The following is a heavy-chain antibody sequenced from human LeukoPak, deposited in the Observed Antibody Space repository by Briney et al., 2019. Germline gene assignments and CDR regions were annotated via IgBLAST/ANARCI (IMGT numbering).Heavy chain of an antibody. Sequence: GGSLRLSCAASGFIFTNYFMSWVRQAPGKGLEWVASIKHDGSEKYYVDSVRGRFTISRDNTMNSLYLQMSSLRAEDTAVYYCARQPTISYYFDDWGQGTQVTVSS. CDR2: IKHDGSEK. J-gene: IGHJ4*02. D-gene: IGHD3-9*01. CDR1: GFIFTNYF. V-gene: IGHV3-7*01. CDR3: ARQPTISYYFDD.